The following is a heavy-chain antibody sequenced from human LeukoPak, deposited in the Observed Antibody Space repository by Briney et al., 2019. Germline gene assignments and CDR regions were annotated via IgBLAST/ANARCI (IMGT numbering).Heavy chain of an antibody. CDR2: IWYDGSNK. D-gene: IGHD3-16*01. J-gene: IGHJ4*02. Sequence: PGRSLRLSCAASGFTFSSHGMHWVRQAPGKGLEWVAVIWYDGSNKYYADSVKGRFTISRDNSKNTLYLQMNSLRAEDTAVYYCASSAGGGGYNFDYWGQGTLVTVSS. CDR1: GFTFSSHG. CDR3: ASSAGGGGYNFDY. V-gene: IGHV3-33*01.